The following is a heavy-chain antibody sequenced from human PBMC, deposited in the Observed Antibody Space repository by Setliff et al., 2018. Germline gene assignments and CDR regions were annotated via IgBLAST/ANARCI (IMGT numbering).Heavy chain of an antibody. CDR2: ISPYNENT. Sequence: ASVKVSCKTSGYNFITFGISWVRQAPGQGPEWMGWISPYNENTNYAQKFQGRVTMTTDTSTSTVYMELRSLTSDDTAVYYCARCLPFLSGYDRGAFDNWGQGTLVTVSS. J-gene: IGHJ4*02. V-gene: IGHV1-18*01. CDR3: ARCLPFLSGYDRGAFDN. D-gene: IGHD5-12*01. CDR1: GYNFITFG.